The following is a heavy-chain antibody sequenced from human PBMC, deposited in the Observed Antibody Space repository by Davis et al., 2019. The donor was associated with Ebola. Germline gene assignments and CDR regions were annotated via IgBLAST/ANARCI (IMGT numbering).Heavy chain of an antibody. CDR2: INPHNGNT. CDR3: ARVMLYALLEFGGMDV. J-gene: IGHJ6*04. D-gene: IGHD2-8*01. CDR1: GYTFTSYG. V-gene: IGHV1-18*04. Sequence: AASVKVSCEASGYTFTSYGITWVRQAPGQGLEWMGWINPHNGNTNYAQNVQGRVTMTTDTSTSTAYMELRSLRSDDTAVYYCARVMLYALLEFGGMDVWGKGTTVTVSS.